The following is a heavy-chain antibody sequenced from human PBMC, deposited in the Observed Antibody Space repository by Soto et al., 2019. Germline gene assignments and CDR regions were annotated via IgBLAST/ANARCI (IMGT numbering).Heavy chain of an antibody. CDR3: ARGIYSTSSFFDS. CDR1: GDSISTADYY. Sequence: SETLSLTCTVSGDSISTADYYWSGIRQPPGKGLEWIGYIYYSGNTYYIPSLKSRVTISVDTSKNQISLKLNSVTAADTAVYYCARGIYSTSSFFDSWGQGTRVTVSS. J-gene: IGHJ4*02. V-gene: IGHV4-30-4*01. D-gene: IGHD6-6*01. CDR2: IYYSGNT.